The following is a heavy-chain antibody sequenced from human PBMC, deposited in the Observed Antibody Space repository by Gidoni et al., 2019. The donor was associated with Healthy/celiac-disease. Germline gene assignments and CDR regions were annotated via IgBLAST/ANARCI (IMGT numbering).Heavy chain of an antibody. D-gene: IGHD3-3*01. J-gene: IGHJ4*02. CDR3: ERHLVGYYGTPTYYFDY. Sequence: RRIHYSGSTYYNPSLKSRVTISVDTSKNQFSQKMSSGTAADTAVYSCERHLVGYYGTPTYYFDYWGQGTLVTVSS. V-gene: IGHV4-39*01. CDR2: IHYSGST.